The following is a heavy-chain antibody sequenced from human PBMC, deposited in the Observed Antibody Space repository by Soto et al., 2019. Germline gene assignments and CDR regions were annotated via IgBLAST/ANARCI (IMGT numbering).Heavy chain of an antibody. J-gene: IGHJ5*02. Sequence: ASVKVSCKASGYTFTSYGISWVRQAPGQGLEWMGWISAYNGNTNYAQKLQGRVTMTTDTSTSTAYMELRSLRSDDTAVYYCARHFLGYCSGGSCYGHPYNWFDPWGQGTLVTVSS. V-gene: IGHV1-18*01. CDR2: ISAYNGNT. CDR3: ARHFLGYCSGGSCYGHPYNWFDP. CDR1: GYTFTSYG. D-gene: IGHD2-15*01.